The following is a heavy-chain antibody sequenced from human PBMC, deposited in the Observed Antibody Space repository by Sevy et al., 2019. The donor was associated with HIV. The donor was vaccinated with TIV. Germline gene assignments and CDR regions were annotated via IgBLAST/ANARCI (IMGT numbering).Heavy chain of an antibody. V-gene: IGHV1-18*01. CDR3: TRVDPYYEFGDV. J-gene: IGHJ6*02. CDR1: GYTLNNYG. D-gene: IGHD3-3*01. Sequence: ASVKVSCKASGYTLNNYGISWVRQAPGQGLEWIGWITAYKDNTNYAQNFQGRVTMTTDTSTSTAYMELRSLGSDDTAIYYCTRVDPYYEFGDVWGQGTTVTVSS. CDR2: ITAYKDNT.